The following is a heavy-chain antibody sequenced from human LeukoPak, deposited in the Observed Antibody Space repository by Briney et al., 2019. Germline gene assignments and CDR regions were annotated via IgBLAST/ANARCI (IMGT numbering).Heavy chain of an antibody. Sequence: GRSLRLSCAASGFTFSHYGLHWVRQAPGKGLEWVAVIWSDGSNKYYADSVKGRFTISRDDSKKTLYLQMSSLRGEDTAVYYCAKDAQRGFDYSNSLEYWGQGTLATVSS. CDR2: IWSDGSNK. D-gene: IGHD4-11*01. CDR1: GFTFSHYG. CDR3: AKDAQRGFDYSNSLEY. J-gene: IGHJ4*02. V-gene: IGHV3-33*06.